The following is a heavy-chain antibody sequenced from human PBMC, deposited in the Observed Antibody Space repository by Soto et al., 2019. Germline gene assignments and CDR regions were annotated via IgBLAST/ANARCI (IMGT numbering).Heavy chain of an antibody. CDR2: IYYSGST. Sequence: QVQLQESGPGLVKPSETLSLTCTVSGGSISSYYWSWIRQPPGKGLEWIGYIYYSGSTNYNPSLKSRVTISVDTSKNPFSLKLSSVTAADTAVYYCARLYGDYAYDAFDIWGQGTMVTVTS. J-gene: IGHJ3*02. CDR1: GGSISSYY. D-gene: IGHD4-17*01. CDR3: ARLYGDYAYDAFDI. V-gene: IGHV4-59*08.